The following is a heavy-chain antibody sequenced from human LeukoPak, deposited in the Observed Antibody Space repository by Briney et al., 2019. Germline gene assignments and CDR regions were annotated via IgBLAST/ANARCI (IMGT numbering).Heavy chain of an antibody. J-gene: IGHJ4*02. Sequence: SSETLSLTCTVSGGSISSNNYYWGWIRQPPGKGLEWIGSIYYSGSTYYSPSLKSRVTISVDTSKNQFSLKLSSATAADTAVYYCSRLDTSGSHYFDYWGQGTLVTVSS. CDR2: IYYSGST. D-gene: IGHD3-22*01. CDR1: GGSISSNNYY. V-gene: IGHV4-39*01. CDR3: SRLDTSGSHYFDY.